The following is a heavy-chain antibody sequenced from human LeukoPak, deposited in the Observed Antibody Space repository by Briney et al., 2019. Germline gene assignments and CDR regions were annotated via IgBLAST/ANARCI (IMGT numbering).Heavy chain of an antibody. CDR3: ARGTMTTVTYYFDY. Sequence: SETLSLTCAVYGGSFSGYYWSWIRQPPGKGLEWIGEINHSGSTNYNPSLKSRVTISVDTSKNQFSLKLSSVTAADTAVYYCARGTMTTVTYYFDYWGQGTLVTVTS. J-gene: IGHJ4*02. CDR1: GGSFSGYY. D-gene: IGHD4-17*01. V-gene: IGHV4-34*01. CDR2: INHSGST.